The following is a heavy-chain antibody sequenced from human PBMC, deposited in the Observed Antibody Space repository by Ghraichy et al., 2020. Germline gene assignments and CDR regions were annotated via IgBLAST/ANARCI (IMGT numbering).Heavy chain of an antibody. J-gene: IGHJ6*02. Sequence: ASVKVSCKASGYTFTSYDINWVRQATGQGLEWMGWINPNSGNTGYAQKFQGRVTMTRNTSISTAYMELSSLRSEDTDVYYCASLRTLTTVTTDYYYYYGMDVWGQGTTVTVSS. CDR2: INPNSGNT. V-gene: IGHV1-8*01. CDR3: ASLRTLTTVTTDYYYYYGMDV. CDR1: GYTFTSYD. D-gene: IGHD4-17*01.